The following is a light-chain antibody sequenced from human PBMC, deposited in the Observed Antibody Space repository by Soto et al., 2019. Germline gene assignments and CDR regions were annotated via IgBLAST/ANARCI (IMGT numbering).Light chain of an antibody. V-gene: IGLV2-14*01. J-gene: IGLJ1*01. CDR1: SSDVGGYNY. Sequence: QSALAQPASVSGSPGQSITISCTGTSSDVGGYNYVSWYQQYPGKAPKLMIYDVTNRPSGVSNRFSGSKSGNTASLSISGLQAEDEAEYYCSSYTSSSTLEVFGIGTKVTVL. CDR3: SSYTSSSTLEV. CDR2: DVT.